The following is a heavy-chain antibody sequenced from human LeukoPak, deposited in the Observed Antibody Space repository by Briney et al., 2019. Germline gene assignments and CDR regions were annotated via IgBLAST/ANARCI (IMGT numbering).Heavy chain of an antibody. Sequence: AASVKVSCKASGYTFTSYDINWVRQATGQGLEWMGWMNPNSGNTGYAQKFQGRVTITRNTSISTAYMELRSLRSEDTAVYYCVRGRSSGWIYYFDYWGQGTLVTVSS. J-gene: IGHJ4*02. D-gene: IGHD6-19*01. CDR3: VRGRSSGWIYYFDY. CDR2: MNPNSGNT. V-gene: IGHV1-8*03. CDR1: GYTFTSYD.